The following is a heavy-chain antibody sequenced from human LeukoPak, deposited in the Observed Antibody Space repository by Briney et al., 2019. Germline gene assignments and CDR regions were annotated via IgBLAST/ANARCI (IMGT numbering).Heavy chain of an antibody. CDR1: GASISSYY. CDR2: IFYSGST. CDR3: ARGYSSSGHNWFDP. D-gene: IGHD6-13*01. J-gene: IGHJ5*02. V-gene: IGHV4-59*01. Sequence: SETLSLTCTVSGASISSYYWSWIRQPPGKGLEWIGHIFYSGSTKYNPSLKSRLTIAVDTSRNQFSLKLSSVSAADTAVYYCARGYSSSGHNWFDPRGQGTLVTVSS.